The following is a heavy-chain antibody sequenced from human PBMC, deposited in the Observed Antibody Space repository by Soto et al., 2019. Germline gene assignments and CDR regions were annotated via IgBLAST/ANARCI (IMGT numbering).Heavy chain of an antibody. Sequence: QVQLVESGGGVVQPGRSLRLSCVASGFKFTDYGLNWVRQTLGKGLEWVAISWFDGSIAYYAESVKGRFTISRDDSRNTVYLHMNSLRGEDTAMYYCARDGARIDSSGKFDYWGQGTQVTVSS. CDR2: SWFDGSIA. V-gene: IGHV3-33*01. D-gene: IGHD3-22*01. J-gene: IGHJ4*02. CDR3: ARDGARIDSSGKFDY. CDR1: GFKFTDYG.